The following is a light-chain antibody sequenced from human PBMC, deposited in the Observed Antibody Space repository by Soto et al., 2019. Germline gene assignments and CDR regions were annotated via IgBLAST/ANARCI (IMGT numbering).Light chain of an antibody. J-gene: IGKJ1*01. V-gene: IGKV1-5*01. CDR2: DAS. Sequence: DIQMTQSPSTLSASVGDRVTITCRASQSVSGYLAWYQQKPGQGPKLMIYDASSLESGVPSRFRGSGSGTEFTLTISSLQPDDFATYYCQQFSRYWTFGQGTKVDMK. CDR1: QSVSGY. CDR3: QQFSRYWT.